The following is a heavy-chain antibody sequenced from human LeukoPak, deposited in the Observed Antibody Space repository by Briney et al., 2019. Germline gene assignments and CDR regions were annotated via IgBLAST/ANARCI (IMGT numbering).Heavy chain of an antibody. CDR1: AFTFSTYN. J-gene: IGHJ4*02. CDR3: ARTGGSQGGNY. Sequence: PGGSLRLSCAASAFTFSTYNMNWVRQAPGKGLEWVSSITSSSSYTFYADSVKGRFTISRDNAKNSLYLQMNSLRAEDTAIYYCARTGGSQGGNYWGQGTLVTVSS. D-gene: IGHD1-26*01. CDR2: ITSSSSYT. V-gene: IGHV3-21*01.